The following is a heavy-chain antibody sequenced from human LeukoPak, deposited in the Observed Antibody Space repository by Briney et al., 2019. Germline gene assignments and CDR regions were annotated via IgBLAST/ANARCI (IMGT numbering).Heavy chain of an antibody. D-gene: IGHD1-14*01. Sequence: SETLSLTCTVSGGSISSGGYYWSWIRQHPGKDLDWIGYIYYSGSTYYNPSLKSRVTISVDTPKNQFSLKLSSVTAADTAVYYCARLGYNPYYFDYWGQGTLVTVSS. CDR3: ARLGYNPYYFDY. V-gene: IGHV4-31*03. CDR2: IYYSGST. J-gene: IGHJ4*02. CDR1: GGSISSGGYY.